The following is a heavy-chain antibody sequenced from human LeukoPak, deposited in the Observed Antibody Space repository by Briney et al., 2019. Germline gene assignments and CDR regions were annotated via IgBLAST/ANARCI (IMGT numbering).Heavy chain of an antibody. J-gene: IGHJ4*02. CDR1: GFTFSSYG. V-gene: IGHV3-30*18. CDR2: ISYDGSNK. CDR3: AKDHRFLEWLPMGYYFDY. D-gene: IGHD3-3*01. Sequence: GGSLRLSCAASGFTFSSYGMHWVRQAPGKGLEWVAVISYDGSNKYYADSVKGRFTISRDNSKNTLYLQMNSLRAEDTAVYYCAKDHRFLEWLPMGYYFDYWGQGTLVTVSS.